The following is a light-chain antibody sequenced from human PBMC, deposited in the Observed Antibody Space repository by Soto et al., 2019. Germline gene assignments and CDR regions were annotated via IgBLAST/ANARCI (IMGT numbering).Light chain of an antibody. CDR2: DVS. CDR3: ISYTSSSTVI. CDR1: SSDVGGYNY. V-gene: IGLV2-14*01. J-gene: IGLJ2*01. Sequence: QSAPTQPAPVSGSPGQSITISCTGTSSDVGGYNYVSWYQQHPGKAPKIIIYDVSNRPSGVSNRFSGSKSGNTASLTISGLQAEDEADYYCISYTSSSTVIFGGGTKLTVL.